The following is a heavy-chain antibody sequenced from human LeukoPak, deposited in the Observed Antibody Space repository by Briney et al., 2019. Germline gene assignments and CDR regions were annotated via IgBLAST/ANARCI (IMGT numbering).Heavy chain of an antibody. CDR1: GGSISSSSYY. D-gene: IGHD3-10*01. CDR3: ARGNSGSYPD. Sequence: PSETLSLTCTVYGGSISSSSYYWGWIRQPPGKGLERIGSIYYSGSTYYNPSLKSRVTVSVDTSKNQFSLKLSSVTAADTAVYYCARGNSGSYPDWGQGTLVTVSS. V-gene: IGHV4-39*07. CDR2: IYYSGST. J-gene: IGHJ4*02.